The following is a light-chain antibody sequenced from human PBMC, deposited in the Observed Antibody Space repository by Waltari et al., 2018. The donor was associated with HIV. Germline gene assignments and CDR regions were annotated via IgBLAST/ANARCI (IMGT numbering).Light chain of an antibody. Sequence: VLTQSPDTLPLSPGDRAALSCRTSQTVRTSNLAWYQQRPGQAPRLLIYGSSLRATGVPDRFLGSGSGTDFTLTITRLDPEDLAVYYCHQYGSSPLTFGGGTRVEIK. CDR3: HQYGSSPLT. CDR2: GSS. CDR1: QTVRTSN. V-gene: IGKV3-20*01. J-gene: IGKJ4*01.